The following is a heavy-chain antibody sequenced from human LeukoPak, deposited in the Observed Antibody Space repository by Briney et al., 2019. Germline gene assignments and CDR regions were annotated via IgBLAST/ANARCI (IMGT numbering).Heavy chain of an antibody. CDR1: GGSISSGGYY. CDR3: ARNWRGSRGWSFDY. Sequence: SETLSLTCTVSGGSISSGGYYWSWIRQHPGTGLEWLGYIYYSGSTYYNPSLKSRVTISVDTSKNQFSLKLSSVTAADTAVYYCARNWRGSRGWSFDYWGQGTLVTVSS. J-gene: IGHJ4*02. CDR2: IYYSGST. V-gene: IGHV4-31*03. D-gene: IGHD3-10*01.